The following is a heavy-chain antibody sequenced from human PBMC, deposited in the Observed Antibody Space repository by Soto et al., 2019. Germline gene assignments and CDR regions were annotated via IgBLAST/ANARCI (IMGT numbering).Heavy chain of an antibody. Sequence: GGSLRLSCAASGFTFRSHAMSWVRQAPGKGLEWVSAISGSGGSTYYADSVKGRFTISRDNSKNTLYLQMNSLRAEDTAVYYCAKDWFSGYVYWFDPWGQGTLVTVSS. V-gene: IGHV3-23*01. CDR3: AKDWFSGYVYWFDP. J-gene: IGHJ5*02. CDR2: ISGSGGST. CDR1: GFTFRSHA. D-gene: IGHD5-12*01.